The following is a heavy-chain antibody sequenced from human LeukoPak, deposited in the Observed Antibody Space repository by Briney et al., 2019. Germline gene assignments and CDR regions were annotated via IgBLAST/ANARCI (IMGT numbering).Heavy chain of an antibody. CDR2: IRHDGSNK. CDR1: RFTFSSYG. D-gene: IGHD3-9*01. Sequence: GGSLRLSCAASRFTFSSYGMHWVRQAPGKGLDWVAFIRHDGSNKYYADSVKGRFTISRDNSKNTLYLQMNSLRAEDTAMYYCAKAVLTGYYAGFDYWGQGTLVTVSS. CDR3: AKAVLTGYYAGFDY. V-gene: IGHV3-30*02. J-gene: IGHJ4*02.